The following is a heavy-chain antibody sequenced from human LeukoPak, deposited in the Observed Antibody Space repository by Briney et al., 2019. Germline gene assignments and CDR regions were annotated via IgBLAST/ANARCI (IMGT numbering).Heavy chain of an antibody. D-gene: IGHD1-26*01. CDR1: GGSISSYY. CDR3: AKHAGAFYYFGY. Sequence: SETLSLTCTVSGGSISSYYWSWIRQPPGKGLEWIGYIYYSGSTNYNPSLKSRVTISVDTSKNQFSLKLSSVTAADTAVYYCAKHAGAFYYFGYWGQGTLVTVSS. J-gene: IGHJ4*02. CDR2: IYYSGST. V-gene: IGHV4-59*08.